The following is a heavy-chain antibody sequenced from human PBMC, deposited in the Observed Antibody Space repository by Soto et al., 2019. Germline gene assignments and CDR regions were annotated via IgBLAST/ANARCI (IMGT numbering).Heavy chain of an antibody. V-gene: IGHV1-69*01. CDR1: GGTFSSYA. Sequence: QVQLVQSGAEVKKPGSSVKVSCKASGGTFSSYALSWVRQAAGQGLEWMCGIIPSFGTANYAQKFHGRVTITADDSTRKAYMELSSLRSEDTAVYYCAAGKDSGGSLYYYYGLDVWGQRTTLTVCS. CDR3: AAGKDSGGSLYYYYGLDV. J-gene: IGHJ6*02. CDR2: IIPSFGTA. D-gene: IGHD3-22*01.